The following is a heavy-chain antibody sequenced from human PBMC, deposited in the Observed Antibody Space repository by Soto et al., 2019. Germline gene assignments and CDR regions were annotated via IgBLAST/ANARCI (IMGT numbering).Heavy chain of an antibody. CDR3: AREELDYYDSSGYYPKSHWFDP. J-gene: IGHJ5*02. CDR2: IYHSGST. V-gene: IGHV4-4*02. Sequence: PSETLSLTCAVPGGSISSSNWWSWVRQPPGKGLEWIGEIYHSGSTNYNPTLKSRVTISVDKSKNQFSLKLSSVTAADTAVYYCAREELDYYDSSGYYPKSHWFDPWGQGTLVTVS. CDR1: GGSISSSNW. D-gene: IGHD3-22*01.